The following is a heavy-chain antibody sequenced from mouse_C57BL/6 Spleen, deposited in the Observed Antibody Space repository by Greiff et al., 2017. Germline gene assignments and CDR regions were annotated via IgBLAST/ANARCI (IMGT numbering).Heavy chain of an antibody. J-gene: IGHJ3*01. CDR3: ARKEDYYDYDWFAY. Sequence: QVQLKESGPGLVQPSQSLSITCTVSGFSLTSYGVHWVRQSPGKGLEWLGVIWSGGSTDYNAAFISRLSISKDNSKSQVFFKMNSLQADDTAIYYCARKEDYYDYDWFAYWGQGTLVTVSA. CDR2: IWSGGST. D-gene: IGHD2-4*01. V-gene: IGHV2-2*01. CDR1: GFSLTSYG.